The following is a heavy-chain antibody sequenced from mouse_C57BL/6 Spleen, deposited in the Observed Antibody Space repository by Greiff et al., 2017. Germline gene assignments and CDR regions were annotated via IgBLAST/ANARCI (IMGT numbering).Heavy chain of an antibody. V-gene: IGHV1-80*01. CDR1: GYAFSSYW. CDR2: IYPGDGDT. J-gene: IGHJ2*01. D-gene: IGHD1-1*01. CDR3: ARNYYGSSPLDY. Sequence: VQLQQSGAELVKPGASVKISCKASGYAFSSYWMNWVKQRPGKGLEWIGQIYPGDGDTNYNGKFKGKATLTADKSSSTAYMQLSSLTSEDSAVYCCARNYYGSSPLDYWGQGTTLTVSS.